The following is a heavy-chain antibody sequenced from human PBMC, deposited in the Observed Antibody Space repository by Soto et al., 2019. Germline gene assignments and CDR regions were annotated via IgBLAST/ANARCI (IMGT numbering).Heavy chain of an antibody. J-gene: IGHJ4*02. V-gene: IGHV3-30*18. Sequence: GGSLRLSCAASGFTFSSYGMHWVRQAPGKGLEWVAVISYDGSNKYYADSVKGRFTISRDNSKNTLYLQMNSLRAEDTAVYYCAKAWDSSSWYKPYFDYWGQGTLVTVSS. CDR3: AKAWDSSSWYKPYFDY. CDR2: ISYDGSNK. CDR1: GFTFSSYG. D-gene: IGHD6-13*01.